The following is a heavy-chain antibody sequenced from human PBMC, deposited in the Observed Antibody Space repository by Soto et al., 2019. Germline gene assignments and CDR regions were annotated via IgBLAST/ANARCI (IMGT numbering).Heavy chain of an antibody. D-gene: IGHD1-1*01. J-gene: IGHJ4*02. Sequence: GGSLRLSCAASGFTFSSNAMSWVRQAPGKGLEWVSALSASGVAFYADSVKGRFSISRDNSENTLYLQMNSLRAEDTAVYYCATGHINWNHRVVYWGQGTLVTVSS. V-gene: IGHV3-23*01. CDR3: ATGHINWNHRVVY. CDR1: GFTFSSNA. CDR2: LSASGVA.